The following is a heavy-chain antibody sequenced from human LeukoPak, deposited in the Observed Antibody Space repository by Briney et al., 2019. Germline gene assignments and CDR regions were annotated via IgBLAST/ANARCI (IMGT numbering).Heavy chain of an antibody. V-gene: IGHV3-11*04. J-gene: IGHJ4*02. CDR1: GFTFSDYY. CDR2: ISSSDSTI. CDR3: ARDCSSTSCYRTLDY. Sequence: RGSLRLSCAGSGFTFSDYYMSWIRQAPGKGLEWVSYISSSDSTIYYTDSVKGRFTISRDNAKNSLYLQMNSLRADDTAVYYCARDCSSTSCYRTLDYWGQGTLVTVSS. D-gene: IGHD2-2*01.